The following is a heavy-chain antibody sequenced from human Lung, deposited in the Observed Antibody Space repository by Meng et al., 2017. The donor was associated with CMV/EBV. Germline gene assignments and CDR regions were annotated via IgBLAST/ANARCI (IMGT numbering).Heavy chain of an antibody. Sequence: GYNVFSFSLNWVRQAPGQGLEWIGLINTNTGRPTYAQGLAGRYVFSLDTGVTTAYLQISRLKAEDTAVYYCAGTYDYSWKNLHYIDYWGQGTLVTVSS. D-gene: IGHD3-16*01. V-gene: IGHV7-4-1*02. CDR3: AGTYDYSWKNLHYIDY. CDR2: INTNTGRP. CDR1: GYNVFSFS. J-gene: IGHJ4*02.